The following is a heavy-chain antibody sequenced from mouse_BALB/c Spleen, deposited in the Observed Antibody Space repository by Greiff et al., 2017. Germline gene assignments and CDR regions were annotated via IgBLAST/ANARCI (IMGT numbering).Heavy chain of an antibody. CDR2: ISSGGGST. CDR3: TRLLCRYAMDD. V-gene: IGHV5-12-1*01. CDR1: GFAFSSYD. Sequence: EVKLVESGGGLVKPGGSLKLSCAASGFAFSSYDMSWVRQTPGKRLEWVADISSGGGSTYYPDTVKGRFTISRDNAKNTLYLQMSSLKSEDTTMYYCTRLLCRYAMDDWGQGTSVTVSP. J-gene: IGHJ4*01.